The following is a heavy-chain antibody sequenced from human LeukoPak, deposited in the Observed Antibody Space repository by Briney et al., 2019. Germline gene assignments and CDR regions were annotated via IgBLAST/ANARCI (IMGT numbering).Heavy chain of an antibody. J-gene: IGHJ4*02. CDR1: GGSISSYY. Sequence: SETLSLTCTVSGGSISSYYWSWIRQPPGKGLEWIGYIYYSGSTNYNPSLKRRVTISVDTSKNQFSLKLSSVTAADTAVYYCARVSSGWPFDYWGQGTLVTVSS. V-gene: IGHV4-59*01. D-gene: IGHD6-19*01. CDR3: ARVSSGWPFDY. CDR2: IYYSGST.